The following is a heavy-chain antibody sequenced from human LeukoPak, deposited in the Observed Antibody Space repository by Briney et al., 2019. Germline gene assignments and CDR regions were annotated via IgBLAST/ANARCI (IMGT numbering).Heavy chain of an antibody. CDR1: GFTFSDSA. V-gene: IGHV3-73*01. CDR3: TSTIYGSGKAGY. J-gene: IGHJ4*02. D-gene: IGHD3-10*01. CDR2: IRSKSNSYAA. Sequence: GGSLKLSCATSGFTFSDSAIHWVRQASGKGLEWVGRIRSKSNSYAANYAASVQGRFTLSRDGSKNTAYLQMNSLKTEDTAMYYCTSTIYGSGKAGYWGQGTLVTVSS.